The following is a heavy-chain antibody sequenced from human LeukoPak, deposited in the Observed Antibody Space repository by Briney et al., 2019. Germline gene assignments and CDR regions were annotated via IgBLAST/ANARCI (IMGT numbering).Heavy chain of an antibody. Sequence: SSETLSLTCTVSGGSISSYYWSWIRQHPGKGLEWIGYIYYSGSTNYNPSLKSRVTISVDTSKNQFSLKLSSVTAADTAVYYCARLSGIQLWFPLDYHYYMDVWGKGTTVTVSS. V-gene: IGHV4-59*12. CDR2: IYYSGST. CDR3: ARLSGIQLWFPLDYHYYMDV. D-gene: IGHD5-18*01. J-gene: IGHJ6*03. CDR1: GGSISSYY.